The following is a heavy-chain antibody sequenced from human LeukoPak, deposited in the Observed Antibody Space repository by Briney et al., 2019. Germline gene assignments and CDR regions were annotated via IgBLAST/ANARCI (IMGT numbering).Heavy chain of an antibody. Sequence: SEALSLTCVVSGGXFSAYYWSWIRQSPGKGLEWIGEINHTGGTNYNPSLKSRVTISVGTPKNQFSLWLSSVTAADTAVYYCARGGSSWYIDYWGQGTLVIVSS. V-gene: IGHV4-34*01. D-gene: IGHD6-13*01. CDR2: INHTGGT. J-gene: IGHJ4*02. CDR1: GGXFSAYY. CDR3: ARGGSSWYIDY.